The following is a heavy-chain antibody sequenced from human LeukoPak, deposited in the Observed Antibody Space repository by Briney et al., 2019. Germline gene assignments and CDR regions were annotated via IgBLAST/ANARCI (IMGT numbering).Heavy chain of an antibody. CDR1: GFTFSSYA. V-gene: IGHV3-30*04. Sequence: GGSLRLSCAASGFTFSSYAMHWVRQAPGKGLEWVAVISYDGSNKYYADSVKGRFTISRDNSKNTLYQQMNSLRAEDTAVYYCARASYCGGDCYSGPIDYWGQGTLVTVSS. CDR2: ISYDGSNK. D-gene: IGHD2-21*02. J-gene: IGHJ4*02. CDR3: ARASYCGGDCYSGPIDY.